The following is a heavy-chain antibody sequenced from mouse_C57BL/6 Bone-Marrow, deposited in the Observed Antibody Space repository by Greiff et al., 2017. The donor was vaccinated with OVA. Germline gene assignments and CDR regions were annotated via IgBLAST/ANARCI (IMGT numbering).Heavy chain of an antibody. J-gene: IGHJ2*01. V-gene: IGHV1-19*01. CDR2: INPYNGGT. D-gene: IGHD6-1*01. Sequence: VQLQQSGPVLVKPGASVKMSCKASGYTFTDHYMNWVKQSHGKSLEWIGVINPYNGGTSYNQKFKGKATLTVDKSSSTAYMELNSLTSEDSAVYYCTGPSDYFDYWGQGTTLTVSS. CDR1: GYTFTDHY. CDR3: TGPSDYFDY.